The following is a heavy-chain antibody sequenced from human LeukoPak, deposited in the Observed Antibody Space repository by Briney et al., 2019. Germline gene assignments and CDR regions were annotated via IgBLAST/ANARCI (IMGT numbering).Heavy chain of an antibody. Sequence: SEALSLTCTVSGGSFTDYYWGWIRQPPGKGLEWIGSIYYRGNTFYNPSLRNRVSISIDTSKGRFSLNLNSVTAADTAEYFFTRGGETGNQNFWGQGTLVTVS. CDR3: TRGGETGNQNF. J-gene: IGHJ4*02. V-gene: IGHV4-39*07. CDR2: IYYRGNT. CDR1: GGSFTDYY. D-gene: IGHD1-14*01.